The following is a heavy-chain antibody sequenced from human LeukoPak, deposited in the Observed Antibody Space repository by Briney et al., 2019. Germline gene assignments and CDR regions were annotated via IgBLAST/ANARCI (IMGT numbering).Heavy chain of an antibody. Sequence: PSETLSLTCTVSGGSISSGGYYWSWIRQHPGKGLEWIGYIYYSGSTYYNPSLKSRVNISVDTSKNQFSLKLSSVTAADTAVYYCARVPEGYCSSTSCWNWFDPWGQGTLVTVSS. CDR1: GGSISSGGYY. CDR3: ARVPEGYCSSTSCWNWFDP. D-gene: IGHD2-2*01. CDR2: IYYSGST. V-gene: IGHV4-31*03. J-gene: IGHJ5*02.